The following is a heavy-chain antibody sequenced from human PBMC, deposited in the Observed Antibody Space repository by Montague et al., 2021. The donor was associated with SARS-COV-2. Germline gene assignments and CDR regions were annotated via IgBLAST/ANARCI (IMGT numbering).Heavy chain of an antibody. J-gene: IGHJ5*02. V-gene: IGHV3-23*03. CDR1: GFTFSSYA. Sequence: SLRLSCAASGFTFSSYAMSWVRQAPGKGLEWVSVIYSGGSSTYYADSVKGRFTTSRDNSKNTLYLQMNSLRAEDTAVYYCATTTGLGSWGQGTLVTVSS. CDR2: IYSGGSST. D-gene: IGHD4-17*01. CDR3: ATTTGLGS.